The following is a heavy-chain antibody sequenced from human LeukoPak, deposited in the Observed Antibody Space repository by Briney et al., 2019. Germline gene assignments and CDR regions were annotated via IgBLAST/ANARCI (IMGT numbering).Heavy chain of an antibody. J-gene: IGHJ4*02. CDR2: IKPYSRGT. CDR1: GYILCHFL. CDR3: ARDGGLYAEVIMRVGDSEGSFDY. V-gene: IGHV1-2*07. D-gene: IGHD3-22*01. Sequence: ASAKASWKTSGYILCHFLVNRGAQAAGQGLEGKGWIKPYSRGTNHAHKFEGRVTTTRDTSINTAYMELSSLSSDETAGYYCARDGGLYAEVIMRVGDSEGSFDYWGQGTLVTVSS.